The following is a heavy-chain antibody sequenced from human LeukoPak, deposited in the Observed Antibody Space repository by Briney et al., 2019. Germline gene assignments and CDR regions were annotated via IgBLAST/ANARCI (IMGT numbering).Heavy chain of an antibody. CDR1: GFTFSSYG. J-gene: IGHJ3*02. Sequence: GGSLRLSCAASGFTFSSYGMSWVRQAPGKGREWVSGISGSGVRTDYADSVKGRFTISRDNAKNTLYLQMNSLRAEDTAVYYCAKGSREWELLDAFDIWGQGTMVTVSS. V-gene: IGHV3-23*01. CDR3: AKGSREWELLDAFDI. D-gene: IGHD1-26*01. CDR2: ISGSGVRT.